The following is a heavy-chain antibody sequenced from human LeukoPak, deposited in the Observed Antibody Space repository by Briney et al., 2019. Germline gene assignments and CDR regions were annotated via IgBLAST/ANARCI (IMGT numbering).Heavy chain of an antibody. J-gene: IGHJ3*02. D-gene: IGHD5/OR15-5a*01. CDR1: GYSFTSYL. CDR3: ARHRTTGYSVSAFDM. V-gene: IGHV5-51*01. Sequence: GESLKISCKGSGYSFTSYLIGRVREMPGKGLEWVGFFYSDYSHTRYSPSFEGQVTLSADKSINTAYLQSSRLRASDPAMYYCARHRTTGYSVSAFDMWGQGTLVTVSS. CDR2: FYSDYSHT.